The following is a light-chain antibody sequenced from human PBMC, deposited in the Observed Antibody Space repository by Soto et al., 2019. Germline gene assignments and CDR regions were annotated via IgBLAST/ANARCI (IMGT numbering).Light chain of an antibody. Sequence: QSALTQPASVSGSPGQSITISCTGTSSDIGGYDYVSWYQQYPAKVPKLMIYDVTNRASGVPSRFSASKSGDTASLTISGLQAEDEADYYCSSYTSTSTLVVFGGGTKVTV. CDR1: SSDIGGYDY. CDR3: SSYTSTSTLVV. CDR2: DVT. J-gene: IGLJ2*01. V-gene: IGLV2-14*01.